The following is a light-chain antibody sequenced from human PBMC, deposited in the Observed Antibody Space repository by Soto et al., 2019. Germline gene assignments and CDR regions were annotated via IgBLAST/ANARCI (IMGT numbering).Light chain of an antibody. CDR1: QSVSSY. J-gene: IGKJ1*01. CDR2: DAS. Sequence: EIVLTQSPATLSLSPWERATLSCRASQSVSSYLAWYQQKPGQAPRLLIYDASNRATGIPARFSGSGSGTDFTLTIDRLEPEDVAVYYCQQYVKSPWTFGQGTKVDIK. V-gene: IGKV3-11*01. CDR3: QQYVKSPWT.